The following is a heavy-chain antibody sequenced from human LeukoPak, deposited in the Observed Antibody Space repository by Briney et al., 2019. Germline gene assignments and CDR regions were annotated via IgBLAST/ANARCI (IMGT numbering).Heavy chain of an antibody. J-gene: IGHJ3*02. V-gene: IGHV3-53*01. CDR3: ARDFSGYDIGDAFDI. Sequence: PGGSLRLSCAASGFTVSSNYMSWVRQAPGKGLEWVSVIYSSGSTYYADSVKGRFTISRDNAKNSLYLQMNSLRAEDTALYHCARDFSGYDIGDAFDIWGQGTMVTVSS. CDR2: IYSSGST. D-gene: IGHD5-12*01. CDR1: GFTVSSNY.